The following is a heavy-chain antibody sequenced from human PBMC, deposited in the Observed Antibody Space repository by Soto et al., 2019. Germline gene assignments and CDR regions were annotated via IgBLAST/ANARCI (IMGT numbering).Heavy chain of an antibody. J-gene: IGHJ3*02. D-gene: IGHD2-15*01. CDR3: ASIIVVVGAGDDAIDI. CDR2: IYYSGST. CDR1: GGSISSGDYY. V-gene: IGHV4-30-4*01. Sequence: SETLSLTCTVSGGSISSGDYYWRWIRQPPGKGLEWIGYIYYSGSTYYNPSLKSRVTISVDTSKNQFSLKLSSVTAADTAVYYCASIIVVVGAGDDAIDIWGQGTMVTVSS.